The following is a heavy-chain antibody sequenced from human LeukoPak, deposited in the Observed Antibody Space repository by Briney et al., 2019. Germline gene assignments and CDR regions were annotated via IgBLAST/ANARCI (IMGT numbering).Heavy chain of an antibody. J-gene: IGHJ4*02. Sequence: GGSLRLSCAASGFTFSSYGMHWVRQAPGKGLEWVAFIRYDGSNKYCADSVKGRFTISRDNSKNTLYLQMNSLRAEDTAVYYCAKDPLLLGYCSSTSCLGLDYWGQGTLVTVSS. V-gene: IGHV3-30*02. CDR1: GFTFSSYG. CDR2: IRYDGSNK. CDR3: AKDPLLLGYCSSTSCLGLDY. D-gene: IGHD2-2*01.